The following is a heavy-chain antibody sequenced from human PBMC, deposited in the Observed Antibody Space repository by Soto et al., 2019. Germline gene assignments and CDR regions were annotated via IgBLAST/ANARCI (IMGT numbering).Heavy chain of an antibody. CDR1: GGSISSSSYY. V-gene: IGHV4-39*07. J-gene: IGHJ4*02. CDR2: IYHSGST. CDR3: ARGGVDYYDSSGYNFSPYYFGN. Sequence: SETLSLTCTVSGGSISSSSYYWGWIRQPPGKGLEWIGSIYHSGSTYYNPSLKSRVTISVDRSKNQFSLKLSSVTAGDTAVYYWARGGVDYYDSSGYNFSPYYFGNWGQGTLVTVSS. D-gene: IGHD3-22*01.